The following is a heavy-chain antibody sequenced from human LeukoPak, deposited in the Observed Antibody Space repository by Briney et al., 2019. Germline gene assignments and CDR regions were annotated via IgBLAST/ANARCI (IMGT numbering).Heavy chain of an antibody. Sequence: GASVKVSCKASGGTFTSYAISWVRQAPGQGLEWMGGIIPIFGTANYAQKFQGRVTITADESTSTAYMELSSLRSEDTAVYYCARLGYCSSTSCSRWWFDPWGQGTLVTVSS. CDR1: GGTFTSYA. CDR2: IIPIFGTA. V-gene: IGHV1-69*13. D-gene: IGHD2-2*01. J-gene: IGHJ5*02. CDR3: ARLGYCSSTSCSRWWFDP.